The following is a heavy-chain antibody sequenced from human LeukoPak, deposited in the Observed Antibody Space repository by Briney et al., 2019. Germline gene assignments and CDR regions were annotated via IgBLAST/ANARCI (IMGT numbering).Heavy chain of an antibody. V-gene: IGHV4-34*01. Sequence: SETLSLTCAVYGGSFSGYYWSWIRQPPGKGLEWIGEINHSGSTNYNPSLKSRVTISVDTSKNQFSLKLSSVTAADTAVYYCARGRKQFDYWGQGTLVTVSS. CDR3: ARGRKQFDY. J-gene: IGHJ4*02. CDR2: INHSGST. CDR1: GGSFSGYY.